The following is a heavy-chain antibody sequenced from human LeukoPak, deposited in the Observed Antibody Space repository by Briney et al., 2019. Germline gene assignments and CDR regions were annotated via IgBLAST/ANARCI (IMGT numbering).Heavy chain of an antibody. V-gene: IGHV4-34*01. CDR2: INHSGST. CDR3: ARSRYSCGYYFDY. D-gene: IGHD5-18*01. Sequence: NSSETLSLTCAVYGGSFSGYYWSWIRQPPGKGLEWIGEINHSGSTNYNPSLKSRVTISVDTSKNQFSLKLSSVTAADTAVYYCARSRYSCGYYFDYWGQGTLATVSS. CDR1: GGSFSGYY. J-gene: IGHJ4*02.